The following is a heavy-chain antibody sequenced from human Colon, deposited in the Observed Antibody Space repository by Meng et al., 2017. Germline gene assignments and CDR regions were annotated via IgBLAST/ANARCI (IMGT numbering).Heavy chain of an antibody. V-gene: IGHV7-4-1*02. CDR2: ININTGHP. J-gene: IGHJ4*02. CDR3: ARDSYTSGTYDY. Sequence: QVQLGQSGAGVKKPGASVKVSCKASGYIFTNYGISWVRQAPGQGLEWMGWININTGHPTYAPAFTGRFVFSLDTSDRTTYLQISSLKTEDTAMYYCARDSYTSGTYDYWGQGTLVTVSS. CDR1: GYIFTNYG. D-gene: IGHD3-10*01.